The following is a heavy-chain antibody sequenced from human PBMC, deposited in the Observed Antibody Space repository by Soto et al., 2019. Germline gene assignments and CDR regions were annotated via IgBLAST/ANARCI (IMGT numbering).Heavy chain of an antibody. V-gene: IGHV3-7*03. Sequence: EVQLLGSGGGLVQPGGSLRLSCVGSGFTFSTYWMNWVRQAPGKGLEWVANINPDGNVGTYVDSVRGRFTTSRDNAKNSLYLTMNSLRADDTAVYFCAGWGGHDYNYWGQGIMVTVSS. CDR2: INPDGNVG. D-gene: IGHD4-4*01. CDR3: AGWGGHDYNY. CDR1: GFTFSTYW. J-gene: IGHJ4*02.